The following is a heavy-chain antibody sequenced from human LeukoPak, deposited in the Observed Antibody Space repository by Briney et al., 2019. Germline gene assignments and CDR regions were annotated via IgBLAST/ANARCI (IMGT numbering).Heavy chain of an antibody. CDR1: GFTVSSNY. Sequence: TGGSLRLSCAASGFTVSSNYMSWVRQAPGKGLEWVSVIYSGGSTYYADSVKGRFTISRDNSKNTLYLQMNSLRAEDTAVYYCATNDYGDSYYFDYWGQGTLVTVSS. V-gene: IGHV3-66*01. J-gene: IGHJ4*02. CDR3: ATNDYGDSYYFDY. D-gene: IGHD4-17*01. CDR2: IYSGGST.